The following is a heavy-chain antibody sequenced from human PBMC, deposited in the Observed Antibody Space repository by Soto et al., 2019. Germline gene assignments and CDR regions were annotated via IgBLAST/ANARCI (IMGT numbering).Heavy chain of an antibody. D-gene: IGHD2-8*01. CDR3: ARGPPDSLYYSPVDF. CDR1: GFIFSDHY. V-gene: IGHV3-72*01. CDR2: IRNKAKSYTI. J-gene: IGHJ4*02. Sequence: GGSLRLSCASSGFIFSDHYMEWVRQAPGKGLEWVGRIRNKAKSYTIAYAASVEGRFTISRDDSKNSLYLQMNSLIAEDTAVYYCARGPPDSLYYSPVDFWGPGTLVTVSA.